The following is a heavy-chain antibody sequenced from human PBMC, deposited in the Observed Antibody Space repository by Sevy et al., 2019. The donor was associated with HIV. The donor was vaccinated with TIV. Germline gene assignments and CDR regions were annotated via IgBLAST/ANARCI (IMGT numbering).Heavy chain of an antibody. CDR1: GYIFTNYW. CDR3: ARRNYYDRSGLFDY. V-gene: IGHV5-51*01. CDR2: IFPTDFDT. Sequence: GESLKISCKGSGYIFTNYWIGWVRQMPGKGLEWMGFIFPTDFDTRYSPSFQGQITVSVDNSISTAYLQWSSLKASDTAMYYCARRNYYDRSGLFDYWGQGTLVTVSS. J-gene: IGHJ4*02. D-gene: IGHD3-22*01.